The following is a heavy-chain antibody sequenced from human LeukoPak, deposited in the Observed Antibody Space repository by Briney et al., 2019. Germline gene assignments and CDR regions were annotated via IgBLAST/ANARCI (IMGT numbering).Heavy chain of an antibody. CDR2: IYYSGST. D-gene: IGHD2-2*01. J-gene: IGHJ5*02. CDR1: GGSISSGGYY. V-gene: IGHV4-31*03. Sequence: SETLSLTCTVSGGSISSGGYYWSWIRQHPGKGLEWIGYIYYSGSTYYNPSLKSRVTISVDTSKNQFSLKLSSVTAADTAVYYCAREEGSCSSTSCRNGGFDPWGQGTLVTVSS. CDR3: AREEGSCSSTSCRNGGFDP.